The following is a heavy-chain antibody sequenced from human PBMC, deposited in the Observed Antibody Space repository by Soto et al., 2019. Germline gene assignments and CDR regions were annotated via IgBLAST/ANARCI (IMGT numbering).Heavy chain of an antibody. Sequence: PGGSLRLSCAASGVTLSNAWMSWVRQAPGKGLEWVGRIKSKPDGGTTDYAAPVKGRFTISRDDSKNTLYLQMNSLKTEDTAFYYCAREVQGITSFDYWGQGTLVTVSS. D-gene: IGHD3-10*01. V-gene: IGHV3-15*01. CDR1: GVTLSNAW. CDR3: AREVQGITSFDY. CDR2: IKSKPDGGTT. J-gene: IGHJ4*02.